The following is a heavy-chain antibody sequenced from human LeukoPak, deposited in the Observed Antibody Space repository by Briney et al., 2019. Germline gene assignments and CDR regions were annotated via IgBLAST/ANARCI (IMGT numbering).Heavy chain of an antibody. CDR3: ARQPTVTPPHFDY. D-gene: IGHD4-17*01. V-gene: IGHV4-39*01. J-gene: IGHJ4*02. CDR2: IYYSGST. CDR1: GGSISSSSYY. Sequence: PSETLSLTCTVSGGSISSSSYYWGWIRQPPGKGLEWIGSIYYSGSTYYNPSLKSRVTISVDTSKNQFSLKLSSVTAADTAVYYCARQPTVTPPHFDYWGQGTLVTVSS.